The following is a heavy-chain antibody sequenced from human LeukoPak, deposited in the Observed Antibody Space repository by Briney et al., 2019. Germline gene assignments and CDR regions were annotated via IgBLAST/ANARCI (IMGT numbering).Heavy chain of an antibody. CDR2: INHSGNT. CDR3: ARGYSSGWYYPHY. V-gene: IGHV4-34*01. J-gene: IGHJ4*02. CDR1: GVSFSGYY. D-gene: IGHD6-19*01. Sequence: SETLSLTCTVYGVSFSGYYWSWIRQPPGKGLEWIGEINHSGNTNYNPSLKSRVTISVDTSKNQFSLKLSSVTAADTAVYYCARGYSSGWYYPHYWGQGSLVTVSS.